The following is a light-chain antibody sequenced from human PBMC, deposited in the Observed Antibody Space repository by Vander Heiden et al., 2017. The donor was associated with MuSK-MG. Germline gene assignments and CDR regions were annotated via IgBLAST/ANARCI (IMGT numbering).Light chain of an antibody. CDR2: EVS. J-gene: IGLJ1*01. V-gene: IGLV2-23*02. CDR3: RSYAGTFYV. Sequence: QSALPPPVSVSGSPGHSTTISCTGTSSDVMNYNLVSWYQQHPGKDPNILIFEVSKRTSGISDRFSASKSATTASLTISRLQPADEADYYCRSYAGTFYVFGSGTTVTVL. CDR1: SSDVMNYNL.